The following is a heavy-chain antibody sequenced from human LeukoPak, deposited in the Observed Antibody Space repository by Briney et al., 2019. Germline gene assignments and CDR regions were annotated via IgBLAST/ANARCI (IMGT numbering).Heavy chain of an antibody. CDR2: IYHSGST. D-gene: IGHD3-3*01. J-gene: IGHJ4*02. V-gene: IGHV4-30-2*01. CDR3: QSRFLEWLLDY. CDR1: GGSISSGGYS. Sequence: SETLSLTCAVSGGSISSGGYSWSWIRQPPGKGLEWIGYIYHSGSTYYNPSLKSRATISVDTSKNQFSLKLNSVTAADTAMYYCQSRFLEWLLDYWGQGTLVTVSS.